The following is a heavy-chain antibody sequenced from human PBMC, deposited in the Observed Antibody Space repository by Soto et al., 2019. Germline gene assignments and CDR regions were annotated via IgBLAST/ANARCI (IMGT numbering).Heavy chain of an antibody. D-gene: IGHD3-3*01. J-gene: IGHJ5*02. V-gene: IGHV1-69*13. CDR3: ARARNLRFLEWLFSWFDP. Sequence: SVKVSCKASGGTFSSYAISWVRQAPGQGLEWMGGIIPIFGTANYAQKFQGRVTITADESTSTAYMELSSLRSEDTAVYYCARARNLRFLEWLFSWFDPWGQGTLVT. CDR1: GGTFSSYA. CDR2: IIPIFGTA.